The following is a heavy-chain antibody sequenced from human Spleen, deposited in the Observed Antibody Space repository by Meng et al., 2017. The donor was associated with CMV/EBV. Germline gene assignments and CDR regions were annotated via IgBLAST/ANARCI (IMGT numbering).Heavy chain of an antibody. Sequence: FYTYWIAWGRQMPGKRLEWMGIIYPGDSDTKYSPSFQGQVSISADKSMNTTYLQWSSLKASDTAIYYCARHPYISSSGEVTWYLDLWGRGTLVTVSS. CDR2: IYPGDSDT. CDR1: FYTYW. V-gene: IGHV5-51*01. CDR3: ARHPYISSSGEVTWYLDL. J-gene: IGHJ2*01. D-gene: IGHD6-6*01.